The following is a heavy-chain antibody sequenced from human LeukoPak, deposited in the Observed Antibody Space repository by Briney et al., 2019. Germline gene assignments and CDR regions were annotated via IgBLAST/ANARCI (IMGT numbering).Heavy chain of an antibody. CDR3: ARLEGHGGTNWFDP. V-gene: IGHV1-69*13. D-gene: IGHD3-16*01. CDR2: IIPIFGTA. CDR1: VGTFSSYA. Sequence: SVKVSCKASVGTFSSYAISWVRQAPGQGLEWMGGIIPIFGTANNAHKFQGRVTITADESTSTAYMELSSLRSEDTAVYYWARLEGHGGTNWFDPWGQGTLVTVSS. J-gene: IGHJ5*02.